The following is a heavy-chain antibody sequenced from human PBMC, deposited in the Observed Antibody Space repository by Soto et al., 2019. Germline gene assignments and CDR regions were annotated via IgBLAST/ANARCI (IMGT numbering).Heavy chain of an antibody. CDR3: ARSQGSWDSSGYYAS. J-gene: IGHJ4*02. CDR1: GYTFTSYA. CDR2: INAGNGNT. Sequence: GASVKVSCKASGYTFTSYAMHWVRQAPGQRLEWMGWINAGNGNTKYSQKFQGRVTITRDTSASTAYMELSSLRSEDTAVYYCARSQGSWDSSGYYASWGQGTLVTVSS. D-gene: IGHD3-22*01. V-gene: IGHV1-3*01.